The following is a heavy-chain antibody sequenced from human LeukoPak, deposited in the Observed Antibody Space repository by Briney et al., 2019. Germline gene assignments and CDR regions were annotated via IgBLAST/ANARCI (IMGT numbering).Heavy chain of an antibody. Sequence: ASVKVSCKASGYTFTGYYMRWVRQAPGQGLEWMGWINPNSGGTNYAQKFQGRVTMTRDTSISTAYMELSRLRSDDTAVYYCARDGAVTTVYYYMDVWGKGTTVTVSS. V-gene: IGHV1-2*02. D-gene: IGHD4-11*01. CDR2: INPNSGGT. CDR3: ARDGAVTTVYYYMDV. J-gene: IGHJ6*03. CDR1: GYTFTGYY.